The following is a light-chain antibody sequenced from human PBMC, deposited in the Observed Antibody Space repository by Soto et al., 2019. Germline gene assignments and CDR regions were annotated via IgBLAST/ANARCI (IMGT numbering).Light chain of an antibody. J-gene: IGKJ1*01. CDR1: QIVLYSSNNKNY. V-gene: IGKV4-1*01. CDR3: QQYYSTPLT. CDR2: WAS. Sequence: DIVMTQSPDSLSASLGERATINWNSSQIVLYSSNNKNYLAWYQQKPGQPPKLLIYWASTRESGVPDRFSGSGSGTDFTLTISSLQAEDVAVYYCQQYYSTPLTFGQGTKVDIK.